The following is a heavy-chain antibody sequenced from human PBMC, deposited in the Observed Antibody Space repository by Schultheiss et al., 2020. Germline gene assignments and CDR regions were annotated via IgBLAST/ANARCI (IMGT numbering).Heavy chain of an antibody. CDR2: IYYSGST. J-gene: IGHJ6*03. CDR1: GGSISSSNW. Sequence: SQTLSLTCAVSGGSISSSNWWSWIRQPPGKGLEWIGSIYYSGSTYYNPSLKSRVTISVDTSKNQFSLKLSSVTAADTAVYYCARVASYYDFWSGYYAYYYMDVWGKGTTVTVSS. CDR3: ARVASYYDFWSGYYAYYYMDV. V-gene: IGHV4-39*01. D-gene: IGHD3-3*01.